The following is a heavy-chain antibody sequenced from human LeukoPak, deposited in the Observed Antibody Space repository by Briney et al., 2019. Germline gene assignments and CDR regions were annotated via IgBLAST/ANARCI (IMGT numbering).Heavy chain of an antibody. D-gene: IGHD6-13*01. CDR1: GGSISSSSYY. Sequence: SETLSLTCTVSGGSISSSSYYWGWIRQPPGKGLEWIGSIYYSGSTYYNPSLKSRVTISVDTSKNQFSLKLSSVTAADTAVYYCARPVIGIAAAQAFDIWGQGTMVTVSS. CDR2: IYYSGST. J-gene: IGHJ3*02. V-gene: IGHV4-39*01. CDR3: ARPVIGIAAAQAFDI.